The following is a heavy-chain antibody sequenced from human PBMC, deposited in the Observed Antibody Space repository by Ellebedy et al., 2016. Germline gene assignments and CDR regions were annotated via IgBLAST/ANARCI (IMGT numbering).Heavy chain of an antibody. V-gene: IGHV3-11*04. CDR3: ARGVGGTSLNWFDP. CDR2: IISCGTYM. J-gene: IGHJ5*02. Sequence: GESLKISXAASGFTFSAYYMSWIRQAPGKGLEWVASIISCGTYMYYADSVKGRFTISRDNAKNSLYLQINSLRAEDTAVYYCARGVGGTSLNWFDPWGQGTLVTVSS. D-gene: IGHD3-16*01. CDR1: GFTFSAYY.